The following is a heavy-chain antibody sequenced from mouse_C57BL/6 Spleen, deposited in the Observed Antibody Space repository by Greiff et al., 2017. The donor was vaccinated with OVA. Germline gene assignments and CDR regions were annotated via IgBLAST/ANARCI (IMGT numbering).Heavy chain of an antibody. CDR1: GFTFSDYG. CDR3: AIDCYDYRGYAMDY. V-gene: IGHV5-17*01. Sequence: EVQLVESGGGLVKPGGSLKLSCAASGFTFSDYGMHWVRQAPEKGLEWVAYISSGSSTIYYADTVKGRFTISRDNAKNTLFLQMTSLRSEDTAMYYCAIDCYDYRGYAMDYWGQGTSVTVSS. D-gene: IGHD2-12*01. J-gene: IGHJ4*01. CDR2: ISSGSSTI.